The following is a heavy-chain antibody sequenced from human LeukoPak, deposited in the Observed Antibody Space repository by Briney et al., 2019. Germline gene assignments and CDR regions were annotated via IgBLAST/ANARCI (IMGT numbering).Heavy chain of an antibody. Sequence: ETGGSLRLSCAASGFTFSRYWMSWVRQAPGKGLEWVATIKQDGSEKYYVDSVKGRFTISRDNAKNSLSLQMNSLRAEDAAVYYCARSGLRYFDCPDYWGQGALVTVSS. J-gene: IGHJ4*02. CDR1: GFTFSRYW. CDR3: ARSGLRYFDCPDY. V-gene: IGHV3-7*05. D-gene: IGHD3-9*01. CDR2: IKQDGSEK.